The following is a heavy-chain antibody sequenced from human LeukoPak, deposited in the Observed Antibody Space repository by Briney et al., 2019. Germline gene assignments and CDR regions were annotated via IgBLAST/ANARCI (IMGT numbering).Heavy chain of an antibody. CDR2: IGSDASIT. J-gene: IGHJ4*02. Sequence: GGSLRLSCIASGFTFSSYSMHWVRQAPGKGLEWVAVIGSDASITYYADSLKGRFTISRDNSKNTLYLQMNSLRAEDTAVYYCAKVFYRPTLIAVVTKGYFDYWGQGTLVTVSS. D-gene: IGHD3-22*01. CDR3: AKVFYRPTLIAVVTKGYFDY. V-gene: IGHV3-30*04. CDR1: GFTFSSYS.